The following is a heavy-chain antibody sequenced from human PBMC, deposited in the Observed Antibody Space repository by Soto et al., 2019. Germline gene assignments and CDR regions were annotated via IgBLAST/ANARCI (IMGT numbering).Heavy chain of an antibody. CDR3: ARGPIYYDSSGYYTD. D-gene: IGHD3-22*01. CDR2: INPSGGST. V-gene: IGHV1-2*04. CDR1: GYTFTSYY. Sequence: ASVKVSCKTSGYTFTSYYMHWVRQANGQGLEWMGIINPSGGSTSYAQKFQGWVTMTRDTSISTAYMELSRLRSDDTAVYYCARGPIYYDSSGYYTDWGQGTLVTVSS. J-gene: IGHJ4*02.